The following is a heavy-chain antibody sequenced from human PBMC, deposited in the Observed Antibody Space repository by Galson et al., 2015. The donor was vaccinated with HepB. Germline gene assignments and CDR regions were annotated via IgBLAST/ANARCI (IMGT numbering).Heavy chain of an antibody. CDR3: ARHRVGYCSGGSCHDFDY. CDR1: GYRFTNYW. D-gene: IGHD2-15*01. V-gene: IGHV5-51*01. Sequence: QSGAEVKKPGESLKISCKGSGYRFTNYWIGWVRQMPGKGLEWMGIIYPGDSETRYSPSFQGQVTISADKSISTVYLQWSSLKASDTAMYYCARHRVGYCSGGSCHDFDYWGQGTLVTVSS. J-gene: IGHJ4*02. CDR2: IYPGDSET.